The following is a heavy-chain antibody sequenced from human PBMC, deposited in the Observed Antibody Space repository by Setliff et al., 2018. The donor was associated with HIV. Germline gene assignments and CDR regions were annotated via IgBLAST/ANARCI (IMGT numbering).Heavy chain of an antibody. Sequence: SVKVSCKASGGTFGIYGISWVRPAPGQGLEWMGGTIPMFGTANYAQKFQGRVTITADGSTNTGYMELSGLRFEDTAVYYCARESACSSTSCPKVLDYWGQGTLVTVSS. D-gene: IGHD2-2*01. CDR1: GGTFGIYG. J-gene: IGHJ4*02. V-gene: IGHV1-69*13. CDR3: ARESACSSTSCPKVLDY. CDR2: TIPMFGTA.